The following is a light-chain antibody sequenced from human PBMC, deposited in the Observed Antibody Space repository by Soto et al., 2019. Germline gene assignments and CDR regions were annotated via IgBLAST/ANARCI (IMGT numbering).Light chain of an antibody. Sequence: DIVMTQSPDSLAVSLGERATINCKSSQSVLYSSNNKNYLAWYQQKPGQPPKLLIYWASTRESGVPDRFSGSGSGTDFTRTISSLQAEDVEVYYCQQYYSTPSFGPGTKVDIK. CDR1: QSVLYSSNNKNY. V-gene: IGKV4-1*01. CDR3: QQYYSTPS. CDR2: WAS. J-gene: IGKJ3*01.